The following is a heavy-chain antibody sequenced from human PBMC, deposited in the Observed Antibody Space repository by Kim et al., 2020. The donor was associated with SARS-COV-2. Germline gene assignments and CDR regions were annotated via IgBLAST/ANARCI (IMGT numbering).Heavy chain of an antibody. CDR3: ARLFPDSSGYYEY. J-gene: IGHJ4*02. V-gene: IGHV4-39*01. Sequence: SETLSLTCTVSGGSISSSSYYWGWIRQPPGKGLEWIGSIYYSGSTYYNPSLKSRVTISVDTSKNQFSLKLSSVTAADTAVYYCARLFPDSSGYYEYWGQG. CDR1: GGSISSSSYY. D-gene: IGHD3-22*01. CDR2: IYYSGST.